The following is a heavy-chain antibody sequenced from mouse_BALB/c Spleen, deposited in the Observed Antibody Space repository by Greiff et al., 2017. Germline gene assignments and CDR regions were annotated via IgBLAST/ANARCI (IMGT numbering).Heavy chain of an antibody. V-gene: IGHV5-4*02. CDR1: GFTFSDLY. D-gene: IGHD2-14*01. CDR2: LSDGGSYT. Sequence: EVKLVESGGGLVKPGGALKLSCAASGFTFSDLYMYWVRQNPEKRLEWVATLSDGGSYTYYPDSVKGRFTISRDNAKNNLYLQMSSLKSEDTAMYYCARGVRREDWFAYWGQGTLVTVSA. J-gene: IGHJ3*01. CDR3: ARGVRREDWFAY.